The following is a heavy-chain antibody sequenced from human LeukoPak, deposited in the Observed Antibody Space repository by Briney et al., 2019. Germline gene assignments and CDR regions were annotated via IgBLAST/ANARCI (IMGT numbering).Heavy chain of an antibody. CDR3: ATDSSSYSDDAFDI. CDR2: IYYSGST. D-gene: IGHD6-6*01. J-gene: IGHJ3*02. CDR1: GGSISSSSYY. V-gene: IGHV4-39*01. Sequence: SETLSLTCTVSGGSISSSSYYWGWIRQPPGKGLEWIGSIYYSGSTYYNPSLKSRVTISVDTSKNQFSLKLSSVTAADTAVYYCATDSSSYSDDAFDIWGQGTMVTVSS.